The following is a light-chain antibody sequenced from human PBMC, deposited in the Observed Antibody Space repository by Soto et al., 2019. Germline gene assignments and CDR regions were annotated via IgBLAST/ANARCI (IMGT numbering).Light chain of an antibody. CDR1: QSVSSSY. Sequence: EIVLTQSPGTLSLSPGERATLSCRASQSVSSSYLAWYQQKSGQAPRLLIYGGSSRATGIPDRFSGSGSGTDFTLTISRLEPEDFAVYYCQQYGSSITFGQGTRLEIK. V-gene: IGKV3-20*01. CDR2: GGS. CDR3: QQYGSSIT. J-gene: IGKJ5*01.